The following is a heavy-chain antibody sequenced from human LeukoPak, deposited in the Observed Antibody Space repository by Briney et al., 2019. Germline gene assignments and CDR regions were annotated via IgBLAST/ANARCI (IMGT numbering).Heavy chain of an antibody. CDR2: IHPGNSDT. Sequence: KPGESLKIXCKGSGYSFTSYWIGWERQMPGKGLEWMGIIHPGNSDTRYSPSFQGQVTNSADKSISTAYLQWSSLKASDTAMYYCVRLGRASDAFDIWGQGTMVTVSS. CDR3: VRLGRASDAFDI. J-gene: IGHJ3*02. V-gene: IGHV5-51*03. CDR1: GYSFTSYW. D-gene: IGHD7-27*01.